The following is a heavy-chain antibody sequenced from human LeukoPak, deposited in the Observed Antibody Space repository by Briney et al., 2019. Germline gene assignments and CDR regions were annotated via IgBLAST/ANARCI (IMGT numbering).Heavy chain of an antibody. CDR1: GYTFTSYG. V-gene: IGHV1-18*01. CDR2: ISAYNGNT. CDR3: ARDRGQYYGSGRSPYFDY. J-gene: IGHJ4*02. Sequence: ASVKVSCKASGYTFTSYGISWVRPAPGQGLEWMGWISAYNGNTNYAQKLQGRVTMTTDTSTSTAYMELRSLRSDDTAEYYCARDRGQYYGSGRSPYFDYWGQGTLVTVSS. D-gene: IGHD3-10*01.